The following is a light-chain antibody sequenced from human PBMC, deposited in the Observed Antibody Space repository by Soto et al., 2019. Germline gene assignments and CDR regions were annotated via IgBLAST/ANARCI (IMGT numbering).Light chain of an antibody. J-gene: IGKJ1*01. V-gene: IGKV3-20*01. Sequence: EIVLKHSPVSLSLSPGQRATLSCRASQSVDATFFAWYQKKPGQATRLLIQGASKRATGIPDRFSGSGSGTDFTIIISLLEPEDVAVYYCQQYMSSVTFGQGTKVEIK. CDR3: QQYMSSVT. CDR1: QSVDATF. CDR2: GAS.